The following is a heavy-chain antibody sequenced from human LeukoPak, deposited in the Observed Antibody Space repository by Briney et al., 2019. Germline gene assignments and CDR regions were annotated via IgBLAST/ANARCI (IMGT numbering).Heavy chain of an antibody. CDR3: ARDGFLGWLFPNYYYYGMDV. V-gene: IGHV1-46*01. CDR1: GYTFTSYY. CDR2: INPSGGST. D-gene: IGHD3-3*01. J-gene: IGHJ6*02. Sequence: GASVKVSCKASGYTFTSYYMHWVRQAPGQGLEWMGIINPSGGSTSYAQKFQGRVTMTRDTSTSTVYMELSSLRSEDTAVYYCARDGFLGWLFPNYYYYGMDVWGQGTTVTVSS.